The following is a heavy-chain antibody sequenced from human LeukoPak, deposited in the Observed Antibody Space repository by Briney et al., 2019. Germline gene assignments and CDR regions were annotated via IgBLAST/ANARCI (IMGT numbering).Heavy chain of an antibody. CDR1: GFTFSSYW. D-gene: IGHD2-15*01. V-gene: IGHV3-7*01. CDR2: IKQDGSEK. J-gene: IGHJ3*02. Sequence: GGSLRLSCAASGFTFSSYWMSWVRQAPGKGLEWVANIKQDGSEKYYVDSVKGRFTISRDNAKNSLYLQMNSLRAEDTAVYYCARVVVVANDAFDIWGQGTMVTVSS. CDR3: ARVVVVANDAFDI.